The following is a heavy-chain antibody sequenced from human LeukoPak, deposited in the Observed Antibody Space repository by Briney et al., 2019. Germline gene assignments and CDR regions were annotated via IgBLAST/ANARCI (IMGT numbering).Heavy chain of an antibody. CDR2: ISSSSSYI. CDR1: GFTFSSYS. V-gene: IGHV3-21*01. CDR3: ARDSPSGSGSYYPNWFDP. J-gene: IGHJ5*02. Sequence: PGGSLRLSCAASGFTFSSYSMNWVRQAPGKGLEWVSSISSSSSYIYYADSVKGRFTISRDNAKNSLYLQMNSLRAEDTAVYYCARDSPSGSGSYYPNWFDPWGQGTLVTVSS. D-gene: IGHD3-10*01.